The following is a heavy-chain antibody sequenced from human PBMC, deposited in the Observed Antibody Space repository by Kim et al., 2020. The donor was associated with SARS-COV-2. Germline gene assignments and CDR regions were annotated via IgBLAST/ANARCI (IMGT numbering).Heavy chain of an antibody. CDR2: IYYSGST. D-gene: IGHD1-26*01. V-gene: IGHV4-31*03. CDR1: GGSISSGGYY. CDR3: AREMGIVGATWGFDP. Sequence: SETLSLTCTVSGGSISSGGYYWSWIRQHPGKGLEWIGYIYYSGSTYYNPSLKSRVTISVDTSKNQFSLKLSSVTAADTAVYYCAREMGIVGATWGFDPWGQGTLVTVSS. J-gene: IGHJ5*02.